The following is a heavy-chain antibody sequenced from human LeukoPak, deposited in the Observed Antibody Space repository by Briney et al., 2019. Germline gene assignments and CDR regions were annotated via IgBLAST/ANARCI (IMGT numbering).Heavy chain of an antibody. J-gene: IGHJ4*02. Sequence: ASVKVSCKASGYTFTSYYMHWVRQAPGQGLEWMGIINPSGGSTSYAQKLQGRVTMTRYMSTSTVYMELSSLRSEDTAVYYCARDENAVVGYWGQGTLVTVSS. V-gene: IGHV1-46*01. D-gene: IGHD1-1*01. CDR2: INPSGGST. CDR1: GYTFTSYY. CDR3: ARDENAVVGY.